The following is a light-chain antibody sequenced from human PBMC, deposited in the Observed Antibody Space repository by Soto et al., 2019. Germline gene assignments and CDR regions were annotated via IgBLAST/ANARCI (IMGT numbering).Light chain of an antibody. CDR1: QGVSSN. J-gene: IGKJ1*01. CDR3: QQSYNSPQT. V-gene: IGKV3-15*01. Sequence: ELVMTQSPATLSVSPGARATLSCRSRQGVSSNLAWYQQKPGQAPRLLIYGASTRATGIPDRFSGSGSGTEFTLTISSLQPEEFATYSCQQSYNSPQTFGQGTKVDIK. CDR2: GAS.